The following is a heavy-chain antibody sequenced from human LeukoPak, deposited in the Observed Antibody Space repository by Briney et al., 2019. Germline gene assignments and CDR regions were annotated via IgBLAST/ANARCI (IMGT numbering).Heavy chain of an antibody. CDR2: IYTSGST. CDR3: ARDRGPAATNWFDP. D-gene: IGHD2-2*01. CDR1: GGSISSYY. V-gene: IGHV4-4*07. Sequence: SETLSLTCTVSGGSISSYYWSWIRQPAGKGLEWIGRIYTSGSTNYNPSLKSRVTMSVDTSKNQFSLKLSSVTAADTAVYYCARDRGPAATNWFDPWGQGTLVTVPS. J-gene: IGHJ5*02.